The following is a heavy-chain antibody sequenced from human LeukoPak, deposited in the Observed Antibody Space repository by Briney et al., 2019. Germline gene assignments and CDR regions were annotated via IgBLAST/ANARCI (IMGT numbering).Heavy chain of an antibody. CDR1: GFTFSSYS. Sequence: GGSLRLSCAASGFTFSSYSMNWVRRAPGKGLEWVSSISSSSSYIYYADSVKGRFTISRDNAKNSLYLQMNSLRAEDTAVYYCARDQGSSSWPFDYWGQGTLVTVSS. CDR2: ISSSSSYI. V-gene: IGHV3-21*01. D-gene: IGHD6-13*01. J-gene: IGHJ4*02. CDR3: ARDQGSSSWPFDY.